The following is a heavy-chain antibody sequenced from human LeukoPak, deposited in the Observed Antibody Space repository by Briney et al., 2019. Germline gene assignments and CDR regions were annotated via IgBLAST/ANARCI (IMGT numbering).Heavy chain of an antibody. CDR2: INHSGST. D-gene: IGHD2-15*01. J-gene: IGHJ6*03. CDR3: ARRLGGGSCYSINYYYYMDV. Sequence: SETLSLTCAVYSGSFSGYYWSWIRQPPGKGLEWIGEINHSGSTNYNPSLKSRVTISVDTSKNQFSLKLRSVTAADTAVYYCARRLGGGSCYSINYYYYMDVWGKGTTVTVSS. V-gene: IGHV4-34*01. CDR1: SGSFSGYY.